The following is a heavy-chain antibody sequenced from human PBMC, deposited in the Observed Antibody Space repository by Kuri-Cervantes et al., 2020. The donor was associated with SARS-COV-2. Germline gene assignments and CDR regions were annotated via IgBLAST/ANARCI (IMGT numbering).Heavy chain of an antibody. CDR1: GFTFSSYA. V-gene: IGHV3-64D*08. D-gene: IGHD2-21*01. CDR3: ARDRVGVHDS. Sequence: GESLKISCSASGFTFSSYAMHWVRQAPGKGLEYVSAISSNGGSTHYADSVKGRFTISRDNSKNTLYLQMSSLRAEDTAVYYCARDRVGVHDSWGQGTLVTVSS. J-gene: IGHJ4*02. CDR2: ISSNGGST.